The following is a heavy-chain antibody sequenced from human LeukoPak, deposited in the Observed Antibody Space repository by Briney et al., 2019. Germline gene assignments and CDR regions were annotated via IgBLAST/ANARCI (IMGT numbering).Heavy chain of an antibody. D-gene: IGHD1-1*01. V-gene: IGHV3-30*02. Sequence: TGGSLRLSCAASGFTFSSYAMSWVRQAPGKGLEWVAFIRYDGNDKYYADSVKGRFTISRDKSKNTLYLQMNSLRAEDTAVYYCARTGKEDDPRLRNAFDIWGQGTMVTVSS. CDR2: IRYDGNDK. CDR1: GFTFSSYA. J-gene: IGHJ3*02. CDR3: ARTGKEDDPRLRNAFDI.